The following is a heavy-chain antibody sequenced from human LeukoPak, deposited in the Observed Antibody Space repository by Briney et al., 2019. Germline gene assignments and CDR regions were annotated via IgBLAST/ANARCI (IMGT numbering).Heavy chain of an antibody. Sequence: PGGSLRLSYAASGFTFSSYWMHWVRQAPGKGLVWVSRINSDGSSTSYADSVKGRFTISRDNAKNTLYLQMNSLRAEDTAVYYCARVRYGFWSGYDNWFDPWGQGTLVTVSS. CDR2: INSDGSST. J-gene: IGHJ5*02. D-gene: IGHD3-3*01. CDR3: ARVRYGFWSGYDNWFDP. CDR1: GFTFSSYW. V-gene: IGHV3-74*01.